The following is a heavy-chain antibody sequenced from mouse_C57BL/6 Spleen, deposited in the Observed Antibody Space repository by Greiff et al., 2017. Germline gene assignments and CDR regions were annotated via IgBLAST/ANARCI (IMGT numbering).Heavy chain of an antibody. Sequence: VQLQQSGPELVKPGASVKISCKASGYAFSSSWMNWVKQRPGKGLEWIGRIYPGDGDTNYNGKFKGKATLTADKSSSTAYMQLSSLTSEDSAVYVCARQLRPPYFDYWGQGTTLTVSS. CDR1: GYAFSSSW. D-gene: IGHD3-2*02. J-gene: IGHJ2*01. V-gene: IGHV1-82*01. CDR2: IYPGDGDT. CDR3: ARQLRPPYFDY.